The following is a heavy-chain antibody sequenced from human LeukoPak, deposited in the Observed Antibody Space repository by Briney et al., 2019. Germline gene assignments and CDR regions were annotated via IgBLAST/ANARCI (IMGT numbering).Heavy chain of an antibody. D-gene: IGHD6-13*01. CDR3: ARDSSSSWYFDY. CDR2: IWYDGSNK. CDR1: GFTFSSYG. J-gene: IGHJ4*02. V-gene: IGHV3-33*01. Sequence: GGSLRLSCAASGFTFSSYGMHWVRQAPGKGLEWVAVIWYDGSNKYYADSVKGRFTISRDNSKNTLYLQMNSLRAEDTAVYYRARDSSSSWYFDYWGQGTLVTVSS.